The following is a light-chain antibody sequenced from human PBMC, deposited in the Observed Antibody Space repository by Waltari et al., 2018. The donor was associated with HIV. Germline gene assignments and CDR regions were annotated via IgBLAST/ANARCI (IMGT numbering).Light chain of an antibody. CDR3: QQYDNLPLMYT. CDR2: DAS. Sequence: DIQMTQSPSSLSASVGDRVTITCQASQDISNYLKWYQQKPGKAPKLLIYDASNLETGVPSRFSGSGSGTDFTFTISSLQPEDIATYYCQQYDNLPLMYTFGQGTKLEIK. J-gene: IGKJ2*01. V-gene: IGKV1-33*01. CDR1: QDISNY.